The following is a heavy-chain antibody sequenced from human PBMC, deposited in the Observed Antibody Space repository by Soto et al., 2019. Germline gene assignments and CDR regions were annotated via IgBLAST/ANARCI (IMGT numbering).Heavy chain of an antibody. CDR1: GDTVTGYY. J-gene: IGHJ4*02. CDR2: INPNSGGT. Sequence: VRVSWEACGDTVTGYYMNKVRQAPGQGLEWMGWINPNSGGTNYAQKVQGRVTMTRDTSISTAYMELSRLRSDDTAVYYCARAVHYYGSRTRDGLDYWPQGTLVPLSS. D-gene: IGHD3-10*01. V-gene: IGHV1-2*02. CDR3: ARAVHYYGSRTRDGLDY.